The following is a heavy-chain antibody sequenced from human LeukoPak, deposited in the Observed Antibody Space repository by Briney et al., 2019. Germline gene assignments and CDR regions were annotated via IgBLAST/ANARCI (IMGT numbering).Heavy chain of an antibody. V-gene: IGHV4-39*01. CDR3: ARHYYGSGSYYNFAPFDY. Sequence: SETLSLTCTVSGGSISSSSYYWGWIRQPPGKGLEWIGCIYYSGSTYYNPSLKSRVTISVDTSKNQFSLKLSSVTAADTAVYYCARHYYGSGSYYNFAPFDYWGQGTLVTVSS. CDR2: IYYSGST. J-gene: IGHJ4*02. CDR1: GGSISSSSYY. D-gene: IGHD3-10*01.